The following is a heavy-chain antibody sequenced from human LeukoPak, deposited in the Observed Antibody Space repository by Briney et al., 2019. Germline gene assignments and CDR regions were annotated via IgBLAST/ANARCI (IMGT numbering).Heavy chain of an antibody. D-gene: IGHD2-21*02. Sequence: GGSLRLSCAASEFTFGSYWMTWVCQAPGKGLEWVANINRDGSKNHFVDSVKGRFTISRDNAKNFLYLQMNSLRAEDTAVYFCARDSSPYCGDDCYFDAFDLWGQGTMVTVSS. J-gene: IGHJ3*01. CDR1: EFTFGSYW. CDR3: ARDSSPYCGDDCYFDAFDL. V-gene: IGHV3-7*03. CDR2: INRDGSKN.